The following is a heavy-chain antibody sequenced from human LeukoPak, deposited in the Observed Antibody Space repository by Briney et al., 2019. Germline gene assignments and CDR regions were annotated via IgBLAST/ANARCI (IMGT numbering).Heavy chain of an antibody. Sequence: GGSLRLSCAASGFTFNNYGMRWVRQAPGKGLEWVSRISDSGGNTFYADSVKGRFTISRDNSKNTLYLQMNSLRAEDTAIYYCAKDWSSSRYDWFDPWGQGTLVTVSS. D-gene: IGHD6-13*01. V-gene: IGHV3-23*01. CDR3: AKDWSSSRYDWFDP. CDR1: GFTFNNYG. J-gene: IGHJ5*02. CDR2: ISDSGGNT.